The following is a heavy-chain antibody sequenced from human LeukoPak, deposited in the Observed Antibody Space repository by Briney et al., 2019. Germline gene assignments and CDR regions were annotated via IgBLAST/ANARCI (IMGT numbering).Heavy chain of an antibody. V-gene: IGHV3-9*01. CDR3: AKEDRRGRHFDY. Sequence: GRSLRLSCAASGFTFDDYAMHWVRQAPGKGLEWVSGISWNSGSIGYADSVKGRFTISRDNAKNSLNLQMNSLRAEDTALYYCAKEDRRGRHFDYLGQGTLVTVSS. CDR2: ISWNSGSI. J-gene: IGHJ4*02. CDR1: GFTFDDYA. D-gene: IGHD3-16*01.